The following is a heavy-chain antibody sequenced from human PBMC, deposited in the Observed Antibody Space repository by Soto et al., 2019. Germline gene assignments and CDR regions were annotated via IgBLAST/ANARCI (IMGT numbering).Heavy chain of an antibody. CDR2: IIPIFTTT. Sequence: QVQLVQSGSEVRRPGSSVKVSCKASGGSFSNSAIAWVRQAPGQGLEWLGMIIPIFTTTNYAQKFKARLTITADGSTSTAYMELSGLKSEDTAVYFCARPSGLLGQFSALVDYWGQGTLVTVSS. D-gene: IGHD6-6*01. V-gene: IGHV1-69*18. J-gene: IGHJ4*02. CDR3: ARPSGLLGQFSALVDY. CDR1: GGSFSNSA.